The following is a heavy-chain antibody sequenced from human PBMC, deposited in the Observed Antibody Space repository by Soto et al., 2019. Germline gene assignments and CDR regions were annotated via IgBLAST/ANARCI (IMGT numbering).Heavy chain of an antibody. CDR2: INPSGGST. Sequence: GASVKVSCKASGYTFTSYYMHWVRQAPEQGLELMGIINPSGGSTSYAQKFQGRVTMTRETSTSTVYVEVSSLRSEDTAVYYCARDLNLGGGSGNYYMGWLDPWGEGTLVTVSS. J-gene: IGHJ5*02. CDR1: GYTFTSYY. CDR3: ARDLNLGGGSGNYYMGWLDP. V-gene: IGHV1-46*01. D-gene: IGHD3-10*01.